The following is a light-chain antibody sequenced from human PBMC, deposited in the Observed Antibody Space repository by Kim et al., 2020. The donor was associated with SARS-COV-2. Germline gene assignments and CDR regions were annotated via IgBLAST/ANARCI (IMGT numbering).Light chain of an antibody. CDR2: KAS. CDR1: QNIGSS. Sequence: DIQMTQSPATLSASLGDRVTITCRASQNIGSSLAWYQQKPGKAPNLLIYKASSLEGGVPSMFSGSGSGTDFTLTISSLQPDHFATYYCQQYKTYPWTFGQGTKVDIK. J-gene: IGKJ1*01. CDR3: QQYKTYPWT. V-gene: IGKV1-5*03.